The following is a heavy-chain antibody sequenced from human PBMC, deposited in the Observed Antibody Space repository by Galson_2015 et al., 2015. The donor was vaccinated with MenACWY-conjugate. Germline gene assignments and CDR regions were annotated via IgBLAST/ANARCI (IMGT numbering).Heavy chain of an antibody. J-gene: IGHJ6*03. Sequence: SLGLSCAASGFTFTGYEFNWVRQAPGKGLEWLSYISKSGSPIYYANSVKGRFTISRDNMKKSLFLEMNSLRAGDTGVYYCARVGTWIHQYFYYMDVWGKGTTVTVSS. CDR1: GFTFTGYE. CDR3: ARVGTWIHQYFYYMDV. D-gene: IGHD5-18*01. CDR2: ISKSGSPI. V-gene: IGHV3-48*03.